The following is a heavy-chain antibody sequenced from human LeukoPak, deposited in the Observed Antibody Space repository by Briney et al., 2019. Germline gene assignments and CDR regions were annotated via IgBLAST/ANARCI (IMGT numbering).Heavy chain of an antibody. CDR2: IHSGDNT. D-gene: IGHD4/OR15-4a*01. J-gene: IGHJ4*02. CDR1: GFTVSSNY. CDR3: ASLTRDY. V-gene: IGHV3-53*01. Sequence: GGSLRLSCAASGFTVSSNYMTWVRQAPGKGLEWVSVIHSGDNTYYADSVKGQFTISRDNSKNTFYLQMNSLRVEDTAVYYCASLTRDYWGQGTLVTVSS.